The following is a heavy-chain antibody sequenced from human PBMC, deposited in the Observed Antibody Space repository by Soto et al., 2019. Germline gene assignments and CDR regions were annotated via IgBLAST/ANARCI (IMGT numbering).Heavy chain of an antibody. J-gene: IGHJ6*02. Sequence: QVQLQESGPGLVKPSETLSLTCNVSAGSIIDYYCSWFRQPPGKGLEWIGYINHNGYSAYNLALKRRITMSVDTSKTQFSLVLDSVTDTDTAVYYCARQGYGPRHDLVDVWGQGTTVIVSS. CDR2: INHNGYS. D-gene: IGHD1-1*01. CDR1: AGSIIDYY. V-gene: IGHV4-59*08. CDR3: ARQGYGPRHDLVDV.